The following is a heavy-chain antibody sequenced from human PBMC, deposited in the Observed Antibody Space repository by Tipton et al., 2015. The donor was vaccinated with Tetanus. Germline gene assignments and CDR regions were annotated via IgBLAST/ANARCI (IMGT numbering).Heavy chain of an antibody. V-gene: IGHV4-4*02. Sequence: TLSLTCAVSGGSISSSNWWSWVRQPPGKGLEWIGEIYHSGSTNYNPSLKSRVTISVDKSKNHFSLKLSSVTAADTAVYYCARAPYKTPPQPSYHPRNNHAFDIWGQGTMVTVSS. J-gene: IGHJ3*02. CDR2: IYHSGST. CDR3: ARAPYKTPPQPSYHPRNNHAFDI. CDR1: GGSISSSNW. D-gene: IGHD1-26*01.